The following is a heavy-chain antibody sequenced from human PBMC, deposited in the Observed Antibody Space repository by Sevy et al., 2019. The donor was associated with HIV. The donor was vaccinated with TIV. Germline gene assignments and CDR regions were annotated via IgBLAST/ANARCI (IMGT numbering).Heavy chain of an antibody. Sequence: GESLKISCKGSGYRIFNNWSAWVRQMPGKGLDWMGMIYPGNSNTRYSPSFQGQVTISADNSIGTAYLQWSSLKASDTATYYCATGAQLPLDGFHVWGQGTVVTVSS. V-gene: IGHV5-51*01. CDR3: ATGAQLPLDGFHV. CDR2: IYPGNSNT. CDR1: GYRIFNNW. J-gene: IGHJ3*01. D-gene: IGHD1-1*01.